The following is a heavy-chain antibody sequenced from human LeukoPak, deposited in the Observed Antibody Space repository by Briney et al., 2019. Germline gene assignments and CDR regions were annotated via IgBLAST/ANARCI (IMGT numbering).Heavy chain of an antibody. CDR3: AKNYYGSGSYYKGFDY. CDR1: GFTFSNYA. V-gene: IGHV3-23*01. D-gene: IGHD3-10*01. J-gene: IGHJ4*02. CDR2: ISGSGGST. Sequence: GGSLRLSCAASGFTFSNYAMSWVRQAPGKGLEWVSAISGSGGSTYYAYSVKGRFTISRDNSKNTLYLQMNSLRAEDTAVYYCAKNYYGSGSYYKGFDYWGQGTLVTVSS.